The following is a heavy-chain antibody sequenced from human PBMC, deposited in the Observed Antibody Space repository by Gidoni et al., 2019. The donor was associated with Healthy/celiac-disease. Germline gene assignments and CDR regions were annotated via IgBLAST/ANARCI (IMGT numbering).Heavy chain of an antibody. V-gene: IGHV2-70*04. J-gene: IGHJ6*02. D-gene: IGHD3-3*01. CDR3: ARGFWSGSHGMDV. CDR2: IDWDDDK. Sequence: QVTLKESGPALVKPTQTLTLTCTFSGFSLSTSGMRVSWIRQPPGKALEWLARIDWDDDKFYSTSLKTRLTISKDTSKNQVVLTMTNMYPVDTATYYCARGFWSGSHGMDVWGQGTTVTVSS. CDR1: GFSLSTSGMR.